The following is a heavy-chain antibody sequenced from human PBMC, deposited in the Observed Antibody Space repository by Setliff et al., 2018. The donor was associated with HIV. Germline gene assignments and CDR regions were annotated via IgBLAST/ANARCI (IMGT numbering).Heavy chain of an antibody. CDR1: GFTFSTYW. CDR2: IKQDGSEK. Sequence: PSETLSLSCAASGFTFSTYWMSWVRQAPGKGLEWVANIKQDGSEKYYADSVKGRFTISRDNSKNTLYLQMNSLRAEDTAVYYCARVESYGDYVDYWGQGTLVTVSS. J-gene: IGHJ4*02. CDR3: ARVESYGDYVDY. V-gene: IGHV3-7*01. D-gene: IGHD4-17*01.